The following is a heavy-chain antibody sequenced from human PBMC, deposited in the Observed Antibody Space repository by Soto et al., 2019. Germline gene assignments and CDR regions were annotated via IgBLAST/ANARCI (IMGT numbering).Heavy chain of an antibody. Sequence: QITLKESGPTLVKPTQTLTLTCTFSGFSLSTSGVGGGWIRQPPGKALEWLALIYGDDDKRYSPSLKSRLTITRDTSKNQVVPTMTNIDPVDTATYYCAPSLIPTGCSSGACDYWGQGNLVTVSS. CDR1: GFSLSTSGVG. CDR3: APSLIPTGCSSGACDY. J-gene: IGHJ4*02. D-gene: IGHD1-26*01. CDR2: IYGDDDK. V-gene: IGHV2-5*02.